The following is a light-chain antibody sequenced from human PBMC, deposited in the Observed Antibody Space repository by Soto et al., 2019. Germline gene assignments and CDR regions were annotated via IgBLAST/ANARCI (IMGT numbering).Light chain of an antibody. V-gene: IGKV3-20*01. Sequence: EIVLTQSPGTLSLSPGDRVTLSCRASQSVSRSHLAWYQQRPGQAPRLLIYGASSRATGIAERLCGSGSGTDFTLTISRLEPEDLAVYLCPQYGNSPPFSFSQGTKLEI. CDR1: QSVSRSH. J-gene: IGKJ2*03. CDR2: GAS. CDR3: PQYGNSPPFS.